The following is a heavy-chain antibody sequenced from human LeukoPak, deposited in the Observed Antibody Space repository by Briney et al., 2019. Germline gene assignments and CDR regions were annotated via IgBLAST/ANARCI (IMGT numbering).Heavy chain of an antibody. D-gene: IGHD3-3*01. CDR1: GGTFSSYA. V-gene: IGHV1-69*13. Sequence: SVKVSCKASGGTFSSYATSWVRQAPGQGLEWMGGIIPIFGTANYAQKFQGRVTITADESTSTAYMELSSLRSEDTAVYYCARGGRFLEWLDAPQFDYWGQGTLVTVSS. CDR2: IIPIFGTA. J-gene: IGHJ4*02. CDR3: ARGGRFLEWLDAPQFDY.